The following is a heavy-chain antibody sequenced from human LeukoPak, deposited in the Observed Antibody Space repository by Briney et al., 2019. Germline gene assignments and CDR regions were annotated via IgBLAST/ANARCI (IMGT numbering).Heavy chain of an antibody. Sequence: GGSLRLSCAASGFTFSDYYMSWMRQAPGKGLEGVSYISSSGSHIYYADPVKGRFTISRDNAKNSLYLQMNSLRAEDTAVYYCARVRCSSTSCYIYYYYYMDVWGKGTTVTVSS. CDR1: GFTFSDYY. V-gene: IGHV3-11*01. CDR3: ARVRCSSTSCYIYYYYYMDV. D-gene: IGHD2-2*02. CDR2: ISSSGSHI. J-gene: IGHJ6*03.